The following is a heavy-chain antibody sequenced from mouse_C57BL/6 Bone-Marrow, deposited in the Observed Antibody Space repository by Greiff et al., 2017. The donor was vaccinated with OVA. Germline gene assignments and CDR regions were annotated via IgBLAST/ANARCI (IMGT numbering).Heavy chain of an antibody. CDR1: GFTFSDYG. J-gene: IGHJ3*01. CDR2: IRSGSSTI. Sequence: EVKLMESGGGLVKPGGSLKLSCAASGFTFSDYGMHWVRQAPEKGLEWVAYIRSGSSTIYYADTVKGRFTISRDNAKNTLFRQMSSLRSEDTAMYYCARREFAYWGQGTLGTVAA. CDR3: ARREFAY. V-gene: IGHV5-17*01.